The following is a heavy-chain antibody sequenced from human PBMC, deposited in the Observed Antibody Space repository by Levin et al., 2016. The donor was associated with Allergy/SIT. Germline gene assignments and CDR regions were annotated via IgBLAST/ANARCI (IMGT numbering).Heavy chain of an antibody. D-gene: IGHD4-17*01. Sequence: SETLSLTCSVSGASINSGTYYWSWIRQPAGRGLEWIGRISPSGRTNYSPSLKSRVSISVDTSKNQFSLRLTSVTAADTAVYYCARDDYDDSLYYDSYYMDVWGKGTMVTVSS. J-gene: IGHJ6*03. CDR1: GASINSGTYY. CDR3: ARDDYDDSLYYDSYYMDV. CDR2: ISPSGRT. V-gene: IGHV4-61*02.